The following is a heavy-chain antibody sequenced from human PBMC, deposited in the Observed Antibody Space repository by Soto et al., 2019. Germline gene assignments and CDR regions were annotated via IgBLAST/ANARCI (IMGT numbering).Heavy chain of an antibody. D-gene: IGHD2-2*01. CDR3: GRTYCSSANCYDDY. CDR1: GDSVTSRNYY. J-gene: IGHJ4*02. Sequence: QVQLQESGPGLVKPSETLSLTCTVSGDSVTSRNYYWSWIRQPPGKGLEWIGYMYYSGSTNYNPSLNRRLTISIDTSKNQFSLRLTSVTAADTAVYYCGRTYCSSANCYDDYWGQGTLVTVSS. CDR2: MYYSGST. V-gene: IGHV4-61*01.